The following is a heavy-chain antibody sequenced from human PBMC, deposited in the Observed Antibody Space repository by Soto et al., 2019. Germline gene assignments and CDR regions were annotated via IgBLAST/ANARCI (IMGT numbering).Heavy chain of an antibody. D-gene: IGHD2-15*01. CDR1: GYTFTSYD. Sequence: ASVKGSCKASGYTFTSYDFNWVRQAPGQGLEWMGWMNPNSGNTGYGKKFQGRLTMTRDTSIGTAYMELSSLTSEDTAVYYCARGLSGYCSSGTCYPTGAHDLWGQGTRVTVSS. CDR2: MNPNSGNT. V-gene: IGHV1-8*02. J-gene: IGHJ3*01. CDR3: ARGLSGYCSSGTCYPTGAHDL.